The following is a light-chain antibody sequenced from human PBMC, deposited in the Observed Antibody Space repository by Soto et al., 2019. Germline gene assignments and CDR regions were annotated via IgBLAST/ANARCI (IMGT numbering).Light chain of an antibody. CDR3: QQYVSSPLPLT. Sequence: EIVLTQSPGTLSLSPGERATLSCRASQSVSSSYLAWYQQKPGQAPRLLIYGASSRATGIPDRFSGSGSGTDFTLTISRLEAEDFAVYYCQQYVSSPLPLTFGGGTKVEIK. CDR1: QSVSSSY. V-gene: IGKV3-20*01. J-gene: IGKJ4*01. CDR2: GAS.